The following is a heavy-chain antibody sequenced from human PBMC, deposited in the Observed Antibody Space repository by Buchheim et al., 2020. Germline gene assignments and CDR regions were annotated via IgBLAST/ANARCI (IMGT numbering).Heavy chain of an antibody. CDR2: INHSEST. D-gene: IGHD4-11*01. J-gene: IGHJ6*02. Sequence: QVQLQQWGAGLLKPSETLSLTCAVYGGSFSGYYWSWIRQPPGKGLEWIGEINHSESTNYNPSLKSRVTISVDTSKNQFSLKLSSVTAADTAVYYCARGLTTVKYYYYYGMDVWGQGTT. V-gene: IGHV4-34*01. CDR3: ARGLTTVKYYYYYGMDV. CDR1: GGSFSGYY.